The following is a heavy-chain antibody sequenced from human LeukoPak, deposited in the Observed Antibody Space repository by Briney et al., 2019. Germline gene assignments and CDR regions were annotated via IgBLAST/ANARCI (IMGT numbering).Heavy chain of an antibody. D-gene: IGHD3-3*01. Sequence: SETLSLTCIVSGGSISSTSYYWGWIRQSPGKGLEWIGSFYYSGSIFDNRSLRSRLTISVDTSKNHFSLKLSSVTAADTAVYYCARRRAFGVVIISSIVGGFDPWGQGTLVTVSS. CDR1: GGSISSTSYY. CDR2: FYYSGSI. V-gene: IGHV4-39*02. J-gene: IGHJ5*02. CDR3: ARRRAFGVVIISSIVGGFDP.